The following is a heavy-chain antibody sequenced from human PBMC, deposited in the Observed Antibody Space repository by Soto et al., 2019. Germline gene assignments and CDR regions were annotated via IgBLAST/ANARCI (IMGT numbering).Heavy chain of an antibody. V-gene: IGHV3-21*01. Sequence: EVQLVESGGGLVKPGGSLRLSCAASGFTFSSYSMNWVRQAPGKGLEWVSSISSSSSYIYYADSVKGRFTMSRDNAKNSLYLQMNSLRAEDTAVYYCASMEGAAAAYRSFGMDVWGQGTTVTVSS. D-gene: IGHD6-25*01. CDR3: ASMEGAAAAYRSFGMDV. J-gene: IGHJ6*02. CDR1: GFTFSSYS. CDR2: ISSSSSYI.